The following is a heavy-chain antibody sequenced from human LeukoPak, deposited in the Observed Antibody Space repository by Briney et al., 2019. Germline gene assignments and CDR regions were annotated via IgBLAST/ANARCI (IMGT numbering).Heavy chain of an antibody. CDR1: GFTFSSYA. D-gene: IGHD3-22*01. CDR3: ARGTPRRIMIVVVIGGMDV. J-gene: IGHJ6*02. V-gene: IGHV3-30-3*01. CDR2: ISYDGSNK. Sequence: PGRSLRLSCAASGFTFSSYAMHWVRQAPGQGLEWVAVISYDGSNKYYADSVKGRFTISRDNSKNTLYLQMNSLRAEDTAVYYCARGTPRRIMIVVVIGGMDVWGQGTTVTVSS.